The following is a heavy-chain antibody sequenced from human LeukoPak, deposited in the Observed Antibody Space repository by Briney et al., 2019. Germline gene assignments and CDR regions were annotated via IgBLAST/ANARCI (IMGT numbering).Heavy chain of an antibody. V-gene: IGHV3-33*01. CDR2: IWYDGNTE. CDR3: ARDLSELLDY. CDR1: GFTFSNYG. Sequence: GGSPRLSCAASGFTFSNYGMHWVRQAPGKGLGWVAVIWYDGNTEYYADSVRGRFTISRDDSNNTVYLQMNSLRAEDTAVYYCARDLSELLDYWGQGTLVTVSS. J-gene: IGHJ4*02. D-gene: IGHD1-26*01.